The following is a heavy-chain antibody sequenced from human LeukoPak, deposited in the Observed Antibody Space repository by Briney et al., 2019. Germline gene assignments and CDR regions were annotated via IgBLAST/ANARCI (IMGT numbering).Heavy chain of an antibody. D-gene: IGHD3-10*01. CDR1: GGTFSSYA. V-gene: IGHV1-69*06. Sequence: GASVKVSCKASGGTFSSYAISWVRQAPGQGLEWMGGIIPIFGTANYAQRFQGRVTITADKSTSTAYMELSSLRSEDTAVYYCANDDYYGSGNKFDYWGQGTLVTVSS. CDR2: IIPIFGTA. CDR3: ANDDYYGSGNKFDY. J-gene: IGHJ4*02.